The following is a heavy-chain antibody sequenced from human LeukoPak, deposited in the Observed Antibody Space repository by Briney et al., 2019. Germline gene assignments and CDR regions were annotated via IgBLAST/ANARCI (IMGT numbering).Heavy chain of an antibody. CDR3: AKDQLLHSSGLYFDY. Sequence: GGSLRLSCAASGFTFSSYGMSWVRQAPGKGLEWVSAISSSGGSTYYADSVKGRFTTSRDNSKNTLYLQMNSLRAEDTAVYYCAKDQLLHSSGLYFDYWGQGTLVTVSS. V-gene: IGHV3-23*01. D-gene: IGHD6-19*01. CDR1: GFTFSSYG. J-gene: IGHJ4*02. CDR2: ISSSGGST.